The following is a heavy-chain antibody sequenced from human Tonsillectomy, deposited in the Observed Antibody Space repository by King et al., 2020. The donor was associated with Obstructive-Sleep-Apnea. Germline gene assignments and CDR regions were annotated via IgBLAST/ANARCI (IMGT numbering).Heavy chain of an antibody. V-gene: IGHV3-30*02. J-gene: IGHJ2*01. CDR1: GLTFRRFG. Sequence: VQLVQSGGGVVQPGGSLRLSCAASGLTFRRFGMHWVRQAPGKGLEWVAFIRYDGSDKYYADSVKGRFTISRDNSKNTLSLQVYSLRPEDTAVYYCAKDLYSSAWSLRYFDLWVRGTLVIVSS. CDR2: IRYDGSDK. CDR3: AKDLYSSAWSLRYFDL. D-gene: IGHD6-19*01.